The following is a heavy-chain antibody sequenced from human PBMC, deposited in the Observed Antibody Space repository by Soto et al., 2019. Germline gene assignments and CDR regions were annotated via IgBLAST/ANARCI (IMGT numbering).Heavy chain of an antibody. CDR1: GFTFTRFW. V-gene: IGHV3-7*01. D-gene: IGHD4-4*01. Sequence: PGGFLRLSCAASGFTFTRFWMTWIRQAPGKGLERVANIKEDGSEQHYVDSMRGRFTISKDNAKNSLYLQINSLRAEDTAVYYCARLQRDYFDYWGQGTLVTVSS. CDR2: IKEDGSEQ. J-gene: IGHJ4*02. CDR3: ARLQRDYFDY.